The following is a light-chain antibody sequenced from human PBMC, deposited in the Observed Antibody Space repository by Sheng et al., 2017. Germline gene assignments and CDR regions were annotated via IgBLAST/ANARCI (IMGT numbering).Light chain of an antibody. CDR3: QHYDGNSPTWT. Sequence: EIVLTQSPGTLSLSPGEGATLSCRASQAVSDNDVAWYQQRPGQAPRLLIFVHPAGPLASQTGSMAMGLGQTSPLXXSRLEPEDLAVYYCQHYDGNSPTWTFGQGTKVEI. J-gene: IGKJ1*01. CDR1: QAVSDND. CDR2: VHP. V-gene: IGKV3-20*01.